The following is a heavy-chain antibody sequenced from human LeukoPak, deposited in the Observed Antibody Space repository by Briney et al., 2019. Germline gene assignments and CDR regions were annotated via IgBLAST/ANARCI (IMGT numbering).Heavy chain of an antibody. D-gene: IGHD2/OR15-2a*01. CDR2: ISSSGSTI. V-gene: IGHV3-48*03. CDR3: ARDGSNSGPDFDY. CDR1: GFTFSSYE. Sequence: TGGSLRLSCAASGFTFSSYEMNWVRQAPGKGLEWVSYISSSGSTIYYADSVKGRFTISRDNAKNSLFLQMNSLRDEDTAVYYCARDGSNSGPDFDYWGQGILVTVSS. J-gene: IGHJ4*02.